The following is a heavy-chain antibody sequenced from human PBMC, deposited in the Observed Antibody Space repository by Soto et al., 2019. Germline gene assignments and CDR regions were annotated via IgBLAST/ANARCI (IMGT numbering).Heavy chain of an antibody. Sequence: SVKVSCKASGFTFTSSAVQWVRQARGQRLEWIGWIVVGSGNTNYAQKFQERVTITRDMSTSTVYMELSSLRSEDTAVYYCAAGRWELSPYYWGQGTLVTVSS. D-gene: IGHD1-26*01. CDR2: IVVGSGNT. CDR3: AAGRWELSPYY. CDR1: GFTFTSSA. V-gene: IGHV1-58*01. J-gene: IGHJ4*02.